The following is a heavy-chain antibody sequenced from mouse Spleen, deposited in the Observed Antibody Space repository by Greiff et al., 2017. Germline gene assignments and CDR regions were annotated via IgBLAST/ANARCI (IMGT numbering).Heavy chain of an antibody. D-gene: IGHD4-1*02. CDR3: ARATGTWYFDV. J-gene: IGHJ1*01. CDR2: ISSGGGNT. V-gene: IGHV5-9*04. CDR1: GFTFSSYA. Sequence: EVKLMESGGGLVKLGGSLKLSCAASGFTFSSYAMSWVRQTPEKRLEWVATISSGGGNTYYPDSVKGRFTISRDNAKNTLYLQMSSLKSEDTAMYYCARATGTWYFDVWGAGTTVTVSS.